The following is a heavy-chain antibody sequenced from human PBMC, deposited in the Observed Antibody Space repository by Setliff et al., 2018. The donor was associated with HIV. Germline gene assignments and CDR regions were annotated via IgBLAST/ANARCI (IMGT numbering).Heavy chain of an antibody. CDR3: ALASIVSTARWNH. CDR2: INPNSGAT. J-gene: IGHJ5*02. V-gene: IGHV1-2*02. CDR1: GYTFSAYY. D-gene: IGHD1-26*01. Sequence: PGPSVKVSCKVSGYTFSAYYLHWVRRAPGQGLEWMGWINPNSGATKYAQNFQGRVTMTRDTSISTAYMDLSSLTSDDTAVYYCALASIVSTARWNHWGRGTLVTVSS.